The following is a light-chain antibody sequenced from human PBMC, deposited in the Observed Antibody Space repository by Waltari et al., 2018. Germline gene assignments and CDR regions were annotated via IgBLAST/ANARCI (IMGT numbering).Light chain of an antibody. V-gene: IGKV1-33*01. Sequence: DIQTTQSPSSLSASVGDRVTMTCQASQDIKKYLNWYQHKPGNAPKLLIHEASNLEAGVPSRFSGSGVGTDFTLTISSLQPDDIATYYCQQYDSLPRTFGPGTKV. CDR3: QQYDSLPRT. J-gene: IGKJ3*01. CDR1: QDIKKY. CDR2: EAS.